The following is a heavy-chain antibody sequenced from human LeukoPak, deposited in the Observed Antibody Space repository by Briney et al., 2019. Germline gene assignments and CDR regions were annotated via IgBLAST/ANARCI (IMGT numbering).Heavy chain of an antibody. Sequence: GGSLRLSCAASGFIFHDYVMHWVRQAPGKGLEWVSSVSWNRDIIAYADSVRGRFTISRDNDQNSLYLEMTSLRVEDTALYYCVKSGGYYYMDAWGKGTTVIVSS. V-gene: IGHV3-9*01. J-gene: IGHJ6*03. CDR2: VSWNRDII. CDR3: VKSGGYYYMDA. D-gene: IGHD2-15*01. CDR1: GFIFHDYV.